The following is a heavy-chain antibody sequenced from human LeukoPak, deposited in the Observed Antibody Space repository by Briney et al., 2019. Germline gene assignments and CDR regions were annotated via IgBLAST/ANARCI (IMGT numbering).Heavy chain of an antibody. Sequence: GGSLRLSCAASGFTFSTYGMIWVRQAPGKGPEWVSSISSISTYTHFADAVKGRFTISRDNTKDSLYLQMNSLRAEDTAVYYCARTHIPQYDFWTASIWGQGTLVAVSS. CDR2: ISSISTYT. V-gene: IGHV3-21*01. CDR3: ARTHIPQYDFWTASI. J-gene: IGHJ4*02. CDR1: GFTFSTYG. D-gene: IGHD3-3*01.